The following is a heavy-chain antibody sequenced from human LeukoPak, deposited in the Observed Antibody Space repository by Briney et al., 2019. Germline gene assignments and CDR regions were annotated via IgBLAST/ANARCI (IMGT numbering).Heavy chain of an antibody. CDR2: INGDGSST. J-gene: IGHJ4*02. CDR3: VRGYSSGYRLDY. V-gene: IGHV3-74*01. CDR1: GFTFSSYW. Sequence: SGGSLRLSCAVSGFTFSSYWMHWVRQAPVKGLLWVSRINGDGSSTDYADSEKGRFTISRDNAKNTVYLQMNSLKAEDTAVYYCVRGYSSGYRLDYWGQGTLVTVSS. D-gene: IGHD3-22*01.